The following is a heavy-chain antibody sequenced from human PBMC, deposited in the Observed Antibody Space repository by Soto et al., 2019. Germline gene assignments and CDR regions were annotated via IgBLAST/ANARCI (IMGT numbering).Heavy chain of an antibody. J-gene: IGHJ4*02. CDR2: ISGSGTTT. Sequence: GALSLYCAPSGLTFSSYEMNWVRPAPGKGLEWVSAISGSGTTTYYGDSVKGRLTISRDNSKNTLYLQMNSLRAEDTAVYSWAKRPASLRGYFDYWGQGTPFTVSS. V-gene: IGHV3-23*01. CDR3: AKRPASLRGYFDY. D-gene: IGHD6-6*01. CDR1: GLTFSSYE.